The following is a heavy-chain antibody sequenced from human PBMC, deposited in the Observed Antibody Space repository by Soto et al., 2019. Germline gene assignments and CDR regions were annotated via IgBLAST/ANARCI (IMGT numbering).Heavy chain of an antibody. CDR2: IIPIFGTA. Sequence: ASVKVSCKASGGTFSSYAISWVRQAPGQGLEWMGGIIPIFGTANYAQKFQGRVTITADESTSTAYMELSSLRSEDTAVYYCARIVYDSRGYWKYNWFDPWGQGTMVTVYS. D-gene: IGHD3-22*01. CDR3: ARIVYDSRGYWKYNWFDP. V-gene: IGHV1-69*13. J-gene: IGHJ5*02. CDR1: GGTFSSYA.